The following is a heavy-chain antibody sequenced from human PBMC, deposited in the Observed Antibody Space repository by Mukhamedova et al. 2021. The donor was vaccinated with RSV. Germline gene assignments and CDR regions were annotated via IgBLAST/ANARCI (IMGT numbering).Heavy chain of an antibody. CDR3: VRSSSPLDC. CDR2: INSDGSST. V-gene: IGHV3-74*01. J-gene: IGHJ4*02. Sequence: GLVWVARINSDGSSTNYADSVKGRFTISRDNANNTLYLQINSLRAEDTAVYYCVRSSSPLDCWGLGTLVTVSS.